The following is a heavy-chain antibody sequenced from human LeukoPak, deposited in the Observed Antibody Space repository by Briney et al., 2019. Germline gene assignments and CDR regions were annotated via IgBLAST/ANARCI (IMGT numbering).Heavy chain of an antibody. CDR1: GFTFSSYA. D-gene: IGHD6-19*01. Sequence: GGSLRLSCAASGFTFSSYAMSWVRQAPGKGLEWVSSISSSSSYIYYADSVKGRFTISRDNAKNSLYLQMNSLRAEDTAVYYCARAGSGWTYYFDYWGQGTLVTVSS. J-gene: IGHJ4*02. V-gene: IGHV3-21*01. CDR3: ARAGSGWTYYFDY. CDR2: ISSSSSYI.